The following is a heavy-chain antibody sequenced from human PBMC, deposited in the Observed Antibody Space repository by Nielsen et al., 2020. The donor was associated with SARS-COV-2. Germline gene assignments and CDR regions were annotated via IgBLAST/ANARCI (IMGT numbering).Heavy chain of an antibody. Sequence: ASVKVSCKASGYTFTGYYMHWVRQAPGQGLEWMGWINPNSGGTNYAQKFQGWVTMTRDTSISTAYMELSRLRSDDTAVYYCARGGYCSGGSCSPFGYWGQGTLVTVSS. CDR1: GYTFTGYY. CDR2: INPNSGGT. V-gene: IGHV1-2*04. D-gene: IGHD2-15*01. CDR3: ARGGYCSGGSCSPFGY. J-gene: IGHJ4*02.